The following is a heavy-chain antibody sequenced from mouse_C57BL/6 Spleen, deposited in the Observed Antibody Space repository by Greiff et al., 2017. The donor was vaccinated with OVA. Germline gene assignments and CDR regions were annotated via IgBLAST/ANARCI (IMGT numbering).Heavy chain of an antibody. V-gene: IGHV1-81*01. CDR1: GYTFTSYG. CDR2: IYPRSGNT. CDR3: ARRTTVVATEAMDY. J-gene: IGHJ4*01. Sequence: QVQLQQSGAELARPGASVKLSCKASGYTFTSYGISWVKQRTGQGLEWIGEIYPRSGNTYYNEKFKGKATLTADKSSSTAYMELRSLTSEDSAVYFCARRTTVVATEAMDYWGQGTSVTVSS. D-gene: IGHD1-1*01.